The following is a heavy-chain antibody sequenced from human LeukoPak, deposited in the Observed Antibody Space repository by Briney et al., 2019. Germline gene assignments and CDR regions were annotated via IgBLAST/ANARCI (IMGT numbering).Heavy chain of an antibody. CDR3: ARAGYSSGYVGGFDY. CDR1: GGSISGYF. V-gene: IGHV4-59*01. Sequence: SETLSLTCTVSGGSISGYFWSWIRQSPGKGLEWIGHIYFSGSTNYNPSLKSRVIISVDMSKNRFSLRLSSVTAADTAVYYCARAGYSSGYVGGFDYWGQGALVTVSS. D-gene: IGHD5-18*01. CDR2: IYFSGST. J-gene: IGHJ4*02.